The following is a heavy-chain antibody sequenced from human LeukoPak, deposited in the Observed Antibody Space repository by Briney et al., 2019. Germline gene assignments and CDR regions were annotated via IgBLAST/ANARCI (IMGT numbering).Heavy chain of an antibody. J-gene: IGHJ4*02. V-gene: IGHV4-31*03. CDR2: IYYSGST. CDR3: ARVGDLSNPFDY. CDR1: GGSISSGGYY. Sequence: SQTLSLTCTVSGGSISSGGYYWSWLRQHPGTGLEWIGYIYYSGSTYYNPSLKSRVTISVDTSKNQFSLKLSSVTAADTAVYYCARVGDLSNPFDYWGQGTLVTVSS. D-gene: IGHD4-11*01.